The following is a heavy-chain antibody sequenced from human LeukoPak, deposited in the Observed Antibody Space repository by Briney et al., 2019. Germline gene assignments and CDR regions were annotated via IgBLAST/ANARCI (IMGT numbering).Heavy chain of an antibody. CDR3: AKDLGRYRNNFFDY. V-gene: IGHV3-23*01. CDR2: ISGSGGGT. J-gene: IGHJ4*02. Sequence: GGSLRLSCAASGFTFSSIAMSWVRQAPDKGLEWVSTISGSGGGTYYADSVKGRFTISRDDSKNTPYLQMNSLRADDTAVYYCAKDLGRYRNNFFDYWGQGNLVTVSS. D-gene: IGHD1-26*01. CDR1: GFTFSSIA.